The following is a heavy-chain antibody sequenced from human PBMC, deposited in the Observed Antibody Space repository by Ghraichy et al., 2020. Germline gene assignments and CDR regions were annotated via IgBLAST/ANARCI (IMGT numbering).Heavy chain of an antibody. Sequence: ASVKVSCKASGYTFTSYAMHLVRQAPGQRLEWMGWINAGNGNTKYSQKFQGRVTITRDTSASTAYMELSSLRSEDTAVYYCARGLWDYVWGSYRYTSFDYWGQGTLVTVSS. J-gene: IGHJ4*02. CDR3: ARGLWDYVWGSYRYTSFDY. CDR1: GYTFTSYA. CDR2: INAGNGNT. V-gene: IGHV1-3*01. D-gene: IGHD3-16*02.